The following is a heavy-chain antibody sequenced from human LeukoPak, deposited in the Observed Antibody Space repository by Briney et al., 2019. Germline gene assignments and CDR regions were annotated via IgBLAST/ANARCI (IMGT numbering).Heavy chain of an antibody. Sequence: SETLSLTCTVSGGSIRSSSHYWSWIRQPPGQGLEWIGEINHSGSTNYNPSLKSRVTISVDTSKNQFSLKLSSVTAADTAVYYCARVFNGSGYRDDAFDIWGQGTMVTVSS. V-gene: IGHV4-39*07. CDR2: INHSGST. CDR3: ARVFNGSGYRDDAFDI. J-gene: IGHJ3*02. D-gene: IGHD3-10*01. CDR1: GGSIRSSSHY.